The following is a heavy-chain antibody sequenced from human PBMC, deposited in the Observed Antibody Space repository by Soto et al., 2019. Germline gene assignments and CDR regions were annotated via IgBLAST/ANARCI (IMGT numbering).Heavy chain of an antibody. D-gene: IGHD6-19*01. CDR1: GFTFSNAW. V-gene: IGHV3-15*07. CDR3: TTAFSGWDDAFDI. CDR2: IKSKTDGGTT. J-gene: IGHJ3*02. Sequence: PGGSLRLSCAASGFTFSNAWMNWVRQAPGKGLEWVGRIKSKTDGGTTDYAAPVKGRFTISRDVSKNTLYLQMNSLKTDDTAVYYCTTAFSGWDDAFDIWGQGTTVTVSS.